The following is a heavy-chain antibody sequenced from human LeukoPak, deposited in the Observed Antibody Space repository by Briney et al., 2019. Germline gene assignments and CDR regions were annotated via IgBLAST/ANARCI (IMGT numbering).Heavy chain of an antibody. CDR2: INPNSGGT. V-gene: IGHV1-2*02. CDR1: GYTFTGYY. J-gene: IGHJ5*02. D-gene: IGHD6-19*01. Sequence: ASVKVSCKASGYTFTGYYMHWVRQAPGQGLEWMGWINPNSGGTNYAQKFQGRVTMTRDTSISTAYMELSRLRSDDTAVYYCAREGRQWLVRGDRFDPWGQGTLVTVSS. CDR3: AREGRQWLVRGDRFDP.